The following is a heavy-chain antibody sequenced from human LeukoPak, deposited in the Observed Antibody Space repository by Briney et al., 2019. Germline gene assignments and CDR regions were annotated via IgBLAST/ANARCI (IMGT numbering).Heavy chain of an antibody. CDR3: AKAWWNYYDSSGYYENYFDY. D-gene: IGHD3-22*01. J-gene: IGHJ4*02. V-gene: IGHV3-43*02. Sequence: PGGSLRLSCAASGFTFDDYAMHWVRQAPGKGLEWVPLISGDGGSTYYADSVKGRFTISRDNSKNSLYLQMNSLRTEDTALYYCAKAWWNYYDSSGYYENYFDYWGQGTLVTVSS. CDR2: ISGDGGST. CDR1: GFTFDDYA.